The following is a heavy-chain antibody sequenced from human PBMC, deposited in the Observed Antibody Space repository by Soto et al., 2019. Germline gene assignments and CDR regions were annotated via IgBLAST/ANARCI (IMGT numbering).Heavy chain of an antibody. Sequence: QVQLQESAPGLVKASETLSLTCTVSGDSVSGSYWGWIRQPPGKGLEWIAFIIDSRTTNYNPALRSRVTISVDTSRNQFSLRMTSVTAADTAVYYCAKGGASSKYFKHWGQGTLVTVSS. V-gene: IGHV4-59*02. CDR1: GDSVSGSY. D-gene: IGHD6-13*01. CDR3: AKGGASSKYFKH. CDR2: IIDSRTT. J-gene: IGHJ1*01.